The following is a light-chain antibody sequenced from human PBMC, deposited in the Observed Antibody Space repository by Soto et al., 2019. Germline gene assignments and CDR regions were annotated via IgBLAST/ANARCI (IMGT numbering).Light chain of an antibody. CDR3: SSFKSSTTYV. Sequence: QSVLTQSASVSGSPGQSITISCTGTSSDVGNYNYVSWYQQHPGEVPKLIIFNVNNRPSGVSNRFSGSKSGNTASLTISGLQAEDEADYYCSSFKSSTTYVFGTGNKVTVL. CDR2: NVN. V-gene: IGLV2-14*01. CDR1: SSDVGNYNY. J-gene: IGLJ1*01.